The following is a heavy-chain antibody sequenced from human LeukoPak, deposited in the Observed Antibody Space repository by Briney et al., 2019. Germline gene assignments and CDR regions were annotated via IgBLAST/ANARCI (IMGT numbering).Heavy chain of an antibody. CDR3: ARDGGILQLVLTAMGAFDI. D-gene: IGHD6-13*01. CDR1: GFTFSSYW. V-gene: IGHV3-7*01. Sequence: GGSLRLSCAASGFTFSSYWMSWVRQAPGKGLEWVANIKQDGSEKYYVDSVKGRFTISRDNAKNSLYLQMNSLRAEDTAVYYCARDGGILQLVLTAMGAFDIWGQGTTVTVSS. CDR2: IKQDGSEK. J-gene: IGHJ3*02.